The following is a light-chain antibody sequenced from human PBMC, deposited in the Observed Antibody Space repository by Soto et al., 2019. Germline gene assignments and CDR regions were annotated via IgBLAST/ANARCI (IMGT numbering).Light chain of an antibody. CDR3: QNYSRAPWT. CDR2: GAS. Sequence: DIQMTQSPSSLSASVGDRVTITCRASEDISNYLAWYQQKPGKVPKLLIYGASTLQSGVPSRFSGSGSGTDFTLTISSLQTEDFATYYCQNYSRAPWTFGQGTKVESK. CDR1: EDISNY. V-gene: IGKV1-27*01. J-gene: IGKJ1*01.